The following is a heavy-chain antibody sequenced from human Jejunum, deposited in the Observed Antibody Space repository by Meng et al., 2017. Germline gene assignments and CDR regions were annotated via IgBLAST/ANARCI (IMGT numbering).Heavy chain of an antibody. V-gene: IGHV4-31*03. CDR2: IYYTGST. D-gene: IGHD1-7*01. J-gene: IGHJ5*02. CDR3: ARLGITETIGGFDP. Sequence: QVQLQESGPVLVKPSQTLSLTCTVSGGSLRTGAYYWSWIRQHPGKGLEWIGYIYYTGSTFYNPSLKSRVSISLETSKNQFSLKVTSVTAADTAFYYCARLGITETIGGFDPWGQGILVTVSS. CDR1: GGSLRTGAYY.